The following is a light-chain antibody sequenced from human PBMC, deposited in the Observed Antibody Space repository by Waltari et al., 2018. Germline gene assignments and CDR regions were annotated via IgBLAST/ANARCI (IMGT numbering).Light chain of an antibody. V-gene: IGLV1-44*01. J-gene: IGLJ6*01. CDR3: AAWDDSLSGNV. Sequence: QSALTQQPPASGTPGQRVTISCSGSSSNIGSTNVNWYQQLPGTAPKLLIYTNNQRPSGVPDRFSGSKSGTSASLAISGLQSEDEADYYCAAWDDSLSGNVFGSGTKVTVL. CDR1: SSNIGSTN. CDR2: TNN.